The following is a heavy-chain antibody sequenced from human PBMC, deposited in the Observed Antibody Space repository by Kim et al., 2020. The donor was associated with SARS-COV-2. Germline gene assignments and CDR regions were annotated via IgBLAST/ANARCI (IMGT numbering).Heavy chain of an antibody. Sequence: GGSLRLSCAASGFTFSNAWMSWVRQAPGKGLEWVGRIKSNTDGGTKDYAAPVKGRFTITRDDSKNTLYLQMNSLKTEDTAVYYCTTISAVFRGVIIDDYYYGMDVWGQGTTVTVSS. V-gene: IGHV3-15*01. J-gene: IGHJ6*02. CDR1: GFTFSNAW. CDR3: TTISAVFRGVIIDDYYYGMDV. D-gene: IGHD3-10*01. CDR2: IKSNTDGGTK.